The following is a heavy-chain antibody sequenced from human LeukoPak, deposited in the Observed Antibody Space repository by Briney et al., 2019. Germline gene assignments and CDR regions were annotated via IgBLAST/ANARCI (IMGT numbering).Heavy chain of an antibody. Sequence: SQTLSLTCTVSGGSISSGSDYWSWIRQPAGKGLEWIGRIYTSGSTNYNPSLKSRVTISVDTSKNQFSLKLSSVTAADTAVYYCVRATYYYYYMDVWGKGTTVTISS. CDR3: VRATYYYYYMDV. V-gene: IGHV4-61*02. CDR2: IYTSGST. J-gene: IGHJ6*03. CDR1: GGSISSGSDY.